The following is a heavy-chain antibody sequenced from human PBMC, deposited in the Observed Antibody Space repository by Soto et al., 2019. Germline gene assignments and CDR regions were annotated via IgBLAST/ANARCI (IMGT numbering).Heavy chain of an antibody. CDR3: AKDLTPVSRRYYYGMDV. V-gene: IGHV3-64D*06. CDR1: GFTFSSYA. J-gene: IGHJ6*01. D-gene: IGHD4-17*01. Sequence: GGSLRLSRSASGFTFSSYAMPWVRQAPGKGLEYVSAISSNGVSTYYADSVKGRFTISRENSKNTLYLQMSSLRAEDTAVYYCAKDLTPVSRRYYYGMDVWGQGTTVSVSS. CDR2: ISSNGVST.